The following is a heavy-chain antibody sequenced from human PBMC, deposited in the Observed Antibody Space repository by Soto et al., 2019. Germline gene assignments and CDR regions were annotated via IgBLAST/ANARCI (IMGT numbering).Heavy chain of an antibody. V-gene: IGHV1-69*13. J-gene: IGHJ6*02. D-gene: IGHD4-17*01. CDR2: IIPIFGTA. CDR3: ARVEALYGGNQYYHYYGMDV. CDR1: GGTFSSYA. Sequence: ASVKVSCKASGGTFSSYAISWVRQAPGQGLEWMGGIIPIFGTANYAQKFQGRVTITADESTSTAYMELSSLRSEDTAVYYCARVEALYGGNQYYHYYGMDVWGQGTTVTVSS.